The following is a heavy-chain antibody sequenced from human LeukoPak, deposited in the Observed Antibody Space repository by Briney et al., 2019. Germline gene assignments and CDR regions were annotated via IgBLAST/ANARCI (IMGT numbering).Heavy chain of an antibody. V-gene: IGHV3-48*03. J-gene: IGHJ2*01. CDR3: ARDSTYWYFDL. D-gene: IGHD3-3*02. Sequence: GGSLRLSCAASGFTFSNYEMNWVRQAQGKGLEWVSYISSSGSTIYYADSVKGRFTISRDNAKNSLYLQMNSLRAEDRAVYYCARDSTYWYFDLWGRGTLVTVSS. CDR2: ISSSGSTI. CDR1: GFTFSNYE.